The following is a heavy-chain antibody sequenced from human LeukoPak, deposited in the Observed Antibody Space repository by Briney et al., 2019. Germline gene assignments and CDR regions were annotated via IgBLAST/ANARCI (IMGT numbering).Heavy chain of an antibody. CDR3: ASDEGVDNSGSNWFDP. Sequence: GGSLRLSCAASGFTFADYGMSWVRQAPGKGLEWVSGINWNGGSTDYADSVKGRFTISRDNAKNTLYLQMNSLRAEATAVYYCASDEGVDNSGSNWFDPWGQGTLVTVSS. V-gene: IGHV3-20*04. CDR1: GFTFADYG. D-gene: IGHD6-19*01. CDR2: INWNGGST. J-gene: IGHJ5*02.